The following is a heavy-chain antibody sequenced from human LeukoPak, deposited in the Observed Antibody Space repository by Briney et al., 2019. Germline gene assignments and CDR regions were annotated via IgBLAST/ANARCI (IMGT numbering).Heavy chain of an antibody. V-gene: IGHV3-30*04. CDR2: ISYDGSNK. CDR1: GFTFSSYA. D-gene: IGHD6-13*01. Sequence: GGSLRLSCAASGFTFSSYAMHWVRQAPGKGLEWVAVISYDGSNKYYADSVKGRFTISRDNSKNTLYLQMNSLRAEDTAVYYCARGAEIAAAGVSDYWGQGTLVTVSS. CDR3: ARGAEIAAAGVSDY. J-gene: IGHJ4*02.